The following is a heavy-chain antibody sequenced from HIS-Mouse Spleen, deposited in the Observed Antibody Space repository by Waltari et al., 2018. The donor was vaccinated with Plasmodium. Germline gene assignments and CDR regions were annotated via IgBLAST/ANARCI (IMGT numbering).Heavy chain of an antibody. CDR2: ISSSSSYK. D-gene: IGHD1-7*01. J-gene: IGHJ4*02. CDR1: GITFSSYS. Sequence: EVQLVESGGGLVKPGGSLRLSCAASGITFSSYSMNWVRQAPGKGLEWFSSISSSSSYKYYADSVKGRFTISRDNAKNSLYLQMNSLRAEDTAVYYCARDHNWNYDYWGQGTLVTVSS. V-gene: IGHV3-21*01. CDR3: ARDHNWNYDY.